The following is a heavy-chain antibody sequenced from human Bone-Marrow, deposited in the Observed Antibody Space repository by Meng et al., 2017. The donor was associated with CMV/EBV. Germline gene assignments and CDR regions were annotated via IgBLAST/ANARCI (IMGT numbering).Heavy chain of an antibody. J-gene: IGHJ4*02. Sequence: RACGGTFSRNALSWVRQAPGQGLEWMGGIIPVFGTANDAQYFQGRVTITADESTTTAYMELSSLKSEDTAVYYCAKGGRAARQFDYWGQGTLVTVSS. CDR3: AKGGRAARQFDY. CDR1: GGTFSRNA. CDR2: IIPVFGTA. V-gene: IGHV1-69*01. D-gene: IGHD6-13*01.